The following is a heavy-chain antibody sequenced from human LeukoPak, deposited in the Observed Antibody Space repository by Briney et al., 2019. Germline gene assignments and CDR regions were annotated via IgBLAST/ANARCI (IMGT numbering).Heavy chain of an antibody. J-gene: IGHJ5*02. CDR2: IYYSGST. Sequence: SETLSLTCTVSGGSISRGDYYWSWIRQPPGKGLEWIGYIYYSGSTYYNPSLKSRVTISVDTSKNQFSLKLSSVTAADTAVYYCARGTAKYSRGNWFDPWGQGTLVTVSS. D-gene: IGHD6-13*01. CDR1: GGSISRGDYY. CDR3: ARGTAKYSRGNWFDP. V-gene: IGHV4-30-4*08.